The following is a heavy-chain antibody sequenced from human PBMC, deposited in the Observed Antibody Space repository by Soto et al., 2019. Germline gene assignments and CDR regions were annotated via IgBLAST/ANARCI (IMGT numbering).Heavy chain of an antibody. CDR2: ISAYNGNT. Sequence: QVPLVQSGAEVKKPGASVKVSCKASGYTFTSYGISWVRQAPGQGLEWMGWISAYNGNTNYAQKLQGRVTMTTDTSTSTAYMELRSLRSDDTAVYYCAREVVITRDYYYYGMDVWGQGTTVTVSS. CDR3: AREVVITRDYYYYGMDV. CDR1: GYTFTSYG. J-gene: IGHJ6*02. V-gene: IGHV1-18*01. D-gene: IGHD3-22*01.